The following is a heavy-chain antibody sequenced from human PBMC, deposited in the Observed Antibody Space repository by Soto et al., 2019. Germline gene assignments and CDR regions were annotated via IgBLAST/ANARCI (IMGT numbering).Heavy chain of an antibody. J-gene: IGHJ3*02. CDR3: AKDKNTRRDIIVVPADAFDI. CDR1: GFTFSSYA. D-gene: IGHD2-2*01. Sequence: GGSLRLSCAVSGFTFSSYAMSWVRQAPGKGLEWVLAISGSGGSTYYGDSVKGRFTISRDNSKNTPYLQINSLRAEDTAVYYCAKDKNTRRDIIVVPADAFDIWGQGTMVAVS. V-gene: IGHV3-23*01. CDR2: ISGSGGST.